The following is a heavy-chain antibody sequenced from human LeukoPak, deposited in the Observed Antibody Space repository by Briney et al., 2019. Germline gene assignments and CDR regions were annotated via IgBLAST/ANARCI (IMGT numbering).Heavy chain of an antibody. J-gene: IGHJ6*03. D-gene: IGHD3-9*01. CDR1: GYTFTSYD. CDR3: ARGFHDILTGYYDDYYMDV. V-gene: IGHV1-8*01. Sequence: SVKVSCKASGYTFTSYDINWVRQATGQGLEWMGWMNPNSGNTGYAQKFQGRVTMTRNTSISTAYMELSSLRSEDTAAYYCARGFHDILTGYYDDYYMDVWGKGTTVTISS. CDR2: MNPNSGNT.